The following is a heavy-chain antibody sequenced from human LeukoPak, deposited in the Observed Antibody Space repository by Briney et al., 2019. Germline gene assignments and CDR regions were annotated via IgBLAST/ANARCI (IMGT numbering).Heavy chain of an antibody. CDR2: ISSSSSYI. D-gene: IGHD3-9*01. CDR1: GFTFSDYY. J-gene: IGHJ4*02. V-gene: IGHV3-11*06. CDR3: AVGILTGYYPDY. Sequence: KAGGSLRLSCAASGFTFSDYYMSWIRQAPGKGLEWVSSISSSSSYIYYSDSVKGRFTISRDNAKNSLYLQMNSLRAEDTAVYYCAVGILTGYYPDYWGQGTLVNVSS.